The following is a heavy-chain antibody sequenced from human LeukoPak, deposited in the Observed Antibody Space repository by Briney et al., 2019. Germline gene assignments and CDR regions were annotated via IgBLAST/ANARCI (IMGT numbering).Heavy chain of an antibody. CDR3: ARDSDIVVVPAAHYYFDY. CDR2: IWYDGSNK. J-gene: IGHJ4*02. Sequence: GGSLRLSCAASGFTFSSYGMHWVRQAPGEGLEWVAVIWYDGSNKYYADSVKGRFTISRDNSKNTLYLQMNSLRAEDTAVYYCARDSDIVVVPAAHYYFDYWGQGTLVTVSS. CDR1: GFTFSSYG. D-gene: IGHD2-2*01. V-gene: IGHV3-33*01.